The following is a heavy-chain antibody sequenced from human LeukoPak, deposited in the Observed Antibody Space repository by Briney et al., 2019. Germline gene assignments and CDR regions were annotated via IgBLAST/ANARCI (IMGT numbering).Heavy chain of an antibody. V-gene: IGHV3-23*01. CDR1: GITLSNYG. D-gene: IGHD3-10*01. J-gene: IGHJ4*02. Sequence: QSGGSLRLSCAVSGITLSNYGMSWVRQAPGKGLEWVAGISDSGGSTKYADSVKGRFTISRDNPKNTLSLQMSSLRAEDTAVYFCAKRGVVIRVFLVGFHKEAYYFDSWGREPWSPSPQ. CDR3: AKRGVVIRVFLVGFHKEAYYFDS. CDR2: ISDSGGST.